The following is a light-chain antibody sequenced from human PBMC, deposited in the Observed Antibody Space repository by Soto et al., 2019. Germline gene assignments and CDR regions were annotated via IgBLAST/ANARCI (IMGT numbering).Light chain of an antibody. V-gene: IGKV1-9*01. CDR1: QGISSY. Sequence: DIQLTQSPSFLSASVGDRVTITCRTSQGISSYLAWYQQKPGKAPKLLIYAASTLQSGVPSRFSGSGSATEFTLTISNLQPEDFATYYCQQLNNYPRTFGQGTKVEIK. CDR2: AAS. J-gene: IGKJ1*01. CDR3: QQLNNYPRT.